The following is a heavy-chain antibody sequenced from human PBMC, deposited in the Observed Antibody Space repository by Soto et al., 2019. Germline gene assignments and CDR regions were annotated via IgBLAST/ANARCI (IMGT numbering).Heavy chain of an antibody. Sequence: HVQLVQSGAEVKKPGASVKVSCMASGYTFTNYAMHWVRQAPGQRLEWMGWINAGNGNTKYSQKFQGRVTITRDTTASTAYMELSSLRSEDTAVYYCARGPGGPDGPGDYWGQGTLVTVSS. J-gene: IGHJ4*02. CDR1: GYTFTNYA. CDR3: ARGPGGPDGPGDY. D-gene: IGHD2-15*01. V-gene: IGHV1-3*01. CDR2: INAGNGNT.